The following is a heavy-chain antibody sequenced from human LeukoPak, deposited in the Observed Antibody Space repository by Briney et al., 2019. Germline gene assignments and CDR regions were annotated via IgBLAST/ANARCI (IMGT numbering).Heavy chain of an antibody. CDR1: GGSFSGYY. Sequence: SETLSLTCAVYGGSFSGYYWSWIRQPPGKGLEWIGEINHSGSTNYNPSLKSRVTISVDTSKNQFSLKLSSVTAADTAVYYCAGGDGFAPWGKGTLVTVSS. J-gene: IGHJ5*02. CDR2: INHSGST. CDR3: AGGDGFAP. V-gene: IGHV4-34*01.